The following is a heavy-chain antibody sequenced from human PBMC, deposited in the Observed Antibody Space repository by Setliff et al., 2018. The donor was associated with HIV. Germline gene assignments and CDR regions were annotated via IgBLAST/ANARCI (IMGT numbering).Heavy chain of an antibody. D-gene: IGHD3-10*01. J-gene: IGHJ4*02. Sequence: SVKVSCKASGGTFNNYAISWVRQAPGQGLEWVGGITPLFGTSNYALKFQGRATITANESTNTAHMELSSLRSVDTAMYYCATVFYYDSESFSLDYWGQGMLVTVSS. CDR2: ITPLFGTS. V-gene: IGHV1-69*13. CDR1: GGTFNNYA. CDR3: ATVFYYDSESFSLDY.